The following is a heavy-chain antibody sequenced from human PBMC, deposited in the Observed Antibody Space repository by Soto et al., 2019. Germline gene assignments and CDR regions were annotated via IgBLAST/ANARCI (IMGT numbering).Heavy chain of an antibody. CDR3: ARDRIIGTSYSDY. CDR1: GGSISSGDYY. Sequence: SETLSLTCTVSGGSISSGDYYWSWIRQPPGKGLEWIGYIYYSGSTYYNPSLKSRVTMSVDTSKNQFSLKLTSVTAADTAVYYCARDRIIGTSYSDYWGQGILVTVSS. J-gene: IGHJ4*02. CDR2: IYYSGST. D-gene: IGHD1-7*01. V-gene: IGHV4-30-4*01.